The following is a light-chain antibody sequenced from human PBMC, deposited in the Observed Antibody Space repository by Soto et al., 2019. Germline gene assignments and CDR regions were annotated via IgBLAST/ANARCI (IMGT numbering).Light chain of an antibody. CDR1: SSNIGAGYD. CDR2: GNS. V-gene: IGLV1-40*01. Sequence: QSVLTQPPSVSGAPGQRGTISFTGSSSNIGAGYDVHWYQQLPGTAPKLLIYGNSNRPSGVPDRFSGSKSGTSASLAITGLQAEDEADYYCQSYDSSLSGWVFGGGTQLTVL. CDR3: QSYDSSLSGWV. J-gene: IGLJ3*02.